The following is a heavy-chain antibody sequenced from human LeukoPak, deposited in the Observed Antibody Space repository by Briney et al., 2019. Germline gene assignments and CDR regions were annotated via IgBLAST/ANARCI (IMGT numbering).Heavy chain of an antibody. CDR3: ARDHNGPYTFDY. V-gene: IGHV3-21*01. J-gene: IGHJ4*02. Sequence: GGSLRLSCAASGFTFSSYSMSWVRQAPGKGLEWVSSITSISSYIYYADSVKGRFTISRDNAKNSLYLQMNSLRAEDTAVYYCARDHNGPYTFDYWGQGTLVTVSS. CDR2: ITSISSYI. D-gene: IGHD2-2*02. CDR1: GFTFSSYS.